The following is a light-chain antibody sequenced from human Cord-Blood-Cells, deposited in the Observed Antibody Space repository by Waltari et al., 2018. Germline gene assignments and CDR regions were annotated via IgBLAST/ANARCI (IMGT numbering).Light chain of an antibody. V-gene: IGKV3-20*01. CDR1: QSVSSSY. J-gene: IGKJ1*01. Sequence: EPVLTQSPGTLSLSTGERATLSCRASQSVSSSYLAWYQQKPGQAPRLLIYGASSRATGIPDRFSGSGSGTDFTLTISRLEPEDFAVYYCQQYGSSPWTFGQGTKVEIK. CDR3: QQYGSSPWT. CDR2: GAS.